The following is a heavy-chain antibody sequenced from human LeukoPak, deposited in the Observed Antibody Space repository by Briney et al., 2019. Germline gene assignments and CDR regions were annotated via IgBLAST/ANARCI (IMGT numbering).Heavy chain of an antibody. CDR2: INHSGST. CDR1: GGSFSGDY. J-gene: IGHJ4*02. V-gene: IGHV4-34*01. CDR3: ARNAYDSSGYVDY. D-gene: IGHD3-22*01. Sequence: SETLSLTCAVYGGSFSGDYWSWIRQPPGKGLEWIGEINHSGSTNYNPSLKSRVTISVDTSKNQFSLKLSSVTAADTAVYYCARNAYDSSGYVDYWGQGTLVTVSS.